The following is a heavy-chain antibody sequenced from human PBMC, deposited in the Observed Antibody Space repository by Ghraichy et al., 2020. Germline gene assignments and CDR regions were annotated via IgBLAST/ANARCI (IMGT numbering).Heavy chain of an antibody. J-gene: IGHJ4*02. V-gene: IGHV3-23*01. Sequence: GGSLRLSCSASGFTFSNYAMRWVRQAPGKGLEWVSGISISGDTTHYADSVKGRFTISRDNSRNTLYLQMNSLRVEDTAVYYCAKKGLDYGSGRTLDHWGQGTLVTVSS. CDR3: AKKGLDYGSGRTLDH. CDR1: GFTFSNYA. D-gene: IGHD3-10*01. CDR2: ISISGDTT.